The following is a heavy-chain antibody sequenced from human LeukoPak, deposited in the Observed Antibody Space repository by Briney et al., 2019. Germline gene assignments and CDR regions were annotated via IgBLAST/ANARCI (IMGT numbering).Heavy chain of an antibody. D-gene: IGHD2-15*01. CDR1: GFTFSSYG. CDR3: AKDLRGSLKGTFDY. J-gene: IGHJ4*02. CDR2: ISYDGSNK. V-gene: IGHV3-30*18. Sequence: GGSLRLSCAASGFTFSSYGTHWVRQAPGKGLEWVAVISYDGSNKYYADSVKGRFTISRDNSKNTLYLQMNSLRAEDTAVYYCAKDLRGSLKGTFDYWGQGTLVTVSS.